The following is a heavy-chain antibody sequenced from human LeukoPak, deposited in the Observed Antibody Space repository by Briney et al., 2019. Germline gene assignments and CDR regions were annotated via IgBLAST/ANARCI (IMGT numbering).Heavy chain of an antibody. V-gene: IGHV3-11*04. D-gene: IGHD3-22*01. J-gene: IGHJ4*02. CDR1: GFTFSDYY. CDR2: ISSSGSTI. CDR3: ARSLGYYYDSSGYSQLDFDY. Sequence: GGSLRLSCAASGFTFSDYYMSWIRQAPGKGLEWVSYISSSGSTIYYADSVKGRFTISRDNAKNSLYLQMNSLRAEDTAVYYCARSLGYYYDSSGYSQLDFDYWGQGTLVTVSS.